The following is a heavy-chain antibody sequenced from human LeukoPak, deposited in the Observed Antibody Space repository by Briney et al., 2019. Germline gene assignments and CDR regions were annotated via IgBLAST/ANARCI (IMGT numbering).Heavy chain of an antibody. CDR1: GGSISSHY. D-gene: IGHD4-23*01. Sequence: SETLSLTCTVSGGSISSHYWSWIRQPPGKGLEWIGYIYYSGSTNYNPSLKSRVTISVDTSKNQFSLKLSSVTAADTAVYYCARGSTVVTPVDYWGQGTLVTVSS. CDR3: ARGSTVVTPVDY. CDR2: IYYSGST. J-gene: IGHJ4*02. V-gene: IGHV4-59*11.